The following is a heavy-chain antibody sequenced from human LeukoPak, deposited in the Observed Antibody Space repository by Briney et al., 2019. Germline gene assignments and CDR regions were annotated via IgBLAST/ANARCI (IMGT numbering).Heavy chain of an antibody. CDR3: ARDGGIAAAGYDY. CDR2: INPNSGGT. D-gene: IGHD6-13*01. CDR1: GYTFTGYY. V-gene: IGHV1-2*04. J-gene: IGHJ4*02. Sequence: ASVKVSCKASGYTFTGYYMHWVRQAPGQGLEWMGWINPNSGGTNYAQKFQGWVTMTRDTSISTAYMELGRLRSDDTAVYYCARDGGIAAAGYDYWGQGTLVTVSS.